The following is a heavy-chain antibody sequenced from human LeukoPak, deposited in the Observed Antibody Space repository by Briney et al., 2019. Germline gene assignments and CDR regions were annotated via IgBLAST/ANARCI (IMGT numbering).Heavy chain of an antibody. J-gene: IGHJ4*02. Sequence: QTGGSLRLSCAASGFTFSSYAMHWVRQAPGKGLEWVAVISYDGSNKYYADSVKGRFTISRDNSKNTLYLQMNSLRAEDTAVYYCAKGLMVRGVIAFDYWGQGTLVTVSS. CDR1: GFTFSSYA. CDR3: AKGLMVRGVIAFDY. CDR2: ISYDGSNK. D-gene: IGHD3-10*01. V-gene: IGHV3-30-3*01.